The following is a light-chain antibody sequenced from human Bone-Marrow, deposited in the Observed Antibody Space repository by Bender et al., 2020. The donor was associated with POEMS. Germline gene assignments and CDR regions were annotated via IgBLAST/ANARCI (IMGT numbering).Light chain of an antibody. CDR2: EGI. J-gene: IGLJ3*02. CDR1: SSDAGNFNL. Sequence: QSALTQPASVSGSPGQSITLSCTGTSSDAGNFNLVSWYQQRPGKAPKLMIYEGIHRPSGVSNRFSGSKSGNTASLIISWVQADDEADYYCCTSASSGTFVFGGGTKLTVL. CDR3: CTSASSGTFV. V-gene: IGLV2-23*03.